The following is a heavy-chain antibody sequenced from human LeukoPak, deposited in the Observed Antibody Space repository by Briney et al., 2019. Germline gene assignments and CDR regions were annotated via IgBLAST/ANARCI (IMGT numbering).Heavy chain of an antibody. CDR1: GFTFSSYV. D-gene: IGHD2-15*01. CDR2: ISYDGSNE. CDR3: AKDFGEVVAATFSLNY. Sequence: PGGSLRLSCAASGFTFSSYVMHWVRQAPGKGLEWVAIISYDGSNEYYADSVKGRFTISRDNSKNTLYLQMNSLRAEDTAVYYCAKDFGEVVAATFSLNYWGQGTLVTVSS. J-gene: IGHJ4*02. V-gene: IGHV3-30*04.